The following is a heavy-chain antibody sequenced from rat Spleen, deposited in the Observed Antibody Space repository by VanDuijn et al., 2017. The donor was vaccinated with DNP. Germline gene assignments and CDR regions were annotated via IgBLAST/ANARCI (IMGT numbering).Heavy chain of an antibody. CDR2: INYSGYT. V-gene: IGHV3-1*01. CDR3: ARWTRYFDY. CDR1: DYSITSNY. J-gene: IGHJ2*01. Sequence: EVQLQESGPGLVKPSQSLSLTCSVTDYSITSNYWGWIRRFPGNKVEWIGHINYSGYTSYNPSLKSRISISRDTSKNQFFLQLNSVTIEDTATYYCARWTRYFDYWGQGVMVTVSS. D-gene: IGHD1-7*01.